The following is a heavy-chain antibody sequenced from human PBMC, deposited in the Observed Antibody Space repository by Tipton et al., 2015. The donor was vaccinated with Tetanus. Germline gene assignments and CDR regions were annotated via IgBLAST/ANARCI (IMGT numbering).Heavy chain of an antibody. CDR1: GGSFSGHY. J-gene: IGHJ4*02. D-gene: IGHD6-19*01. Sequence: TLSLTCAVSGGSFSGHYWSWIRQPPGEGLEWIGEINPSGGASYNPSLKSRVTISVDTSKNQFSLKLTSVTAADTAVYFCAKSDGAQTSGWYPSLYFDFWGQGTLVTVSS. CDR2: INPSGGA. V-gene: IGHV4-34*09. CDR3: AKSDGAQTSGWYPSLYFDF.